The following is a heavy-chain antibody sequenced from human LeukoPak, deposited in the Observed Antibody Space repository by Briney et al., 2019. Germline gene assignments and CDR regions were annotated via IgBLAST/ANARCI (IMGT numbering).Heavy chain of an antibody. Sequence: ASVRVSCKASGYTFTNYGVSWVRQAPGQGLEWMGWITVDNGNTNYAQSFQGRVTMTTDTSTSTVHMELWRLRSDDTAVYYCARGAGYDYVWKSYRYFDFWGQETVVTVSS. CDR2: ITVDNGNT. J-gene: IGHJ4*02. V-gene: IGHV1-18*01. CDR3: ARGAGYDYVWKSYRYFDF. CDR1: GYTFTNYG. D-gene: IGHD3-16*02.